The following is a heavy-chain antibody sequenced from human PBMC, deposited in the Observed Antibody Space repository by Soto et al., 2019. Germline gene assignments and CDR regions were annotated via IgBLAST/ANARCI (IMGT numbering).Heavy chain of an antibody. CDR3: ARVGSAIAANNYFYY. CDR2: IYYSGST. V-gene: IGHV4-30-4*01. J-gene: IGHJ4*02. CDR1: GGSISRGDYY. Sequence: SETLSLTCTVSGGSISRGDYYWSWIRQPPGKGLEWIGYIYYSGSTYYNPSLKSRVTISVDTSKNQFSLKLSSVTAADTAVYYCARVGSAIAANNYFYYWGQGTLVTVSS. D-gene: IGHD6-6*01.